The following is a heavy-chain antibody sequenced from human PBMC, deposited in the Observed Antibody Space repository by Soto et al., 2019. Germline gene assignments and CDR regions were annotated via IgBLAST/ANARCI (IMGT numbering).Heavy chain of an antibody. V-gene: IGHV4-4*02. CDR3: ARVRQGCSSNNCYFDP. Sequence: SEALSLTCTLSGGSVRAPDWWNWVRQSPDKGLEWIAEVHISGHSNYNPSLMSPVSVSIDSSKNQFYLNLNSVTAADTAIYSCARVRQGCSSNNCYFDPWGQGTQVTVSS. CDR1: GGSVRAPDW. CDR2: VHISGHS. D-gene: IGHD1-1*01. J-gene: IGHJ5*01.